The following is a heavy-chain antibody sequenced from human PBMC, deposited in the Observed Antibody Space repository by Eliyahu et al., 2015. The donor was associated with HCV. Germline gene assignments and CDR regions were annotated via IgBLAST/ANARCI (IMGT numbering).Heavy chain of an antibody. CDR1: GXXFXGYY. D-gene: IGHD3-3*01. V-gene: IGHV4-34*01. J-gene: IGHJ6*02. Sequence: QVQLQQWGAGLLKPSETLSLTCVXYGXXFXGYYWSWIRQPPGKGLEWIGEINHSGSTNYNPSLKSRVTISVDTSKHQFSLKLSSVTAADTAVYYCASSLTIFGVVKYYYGMDVWGQGTTVTVSS. CDR3: ASSLTIFGVVKYYYGMDV. CDR2: INHSGST.